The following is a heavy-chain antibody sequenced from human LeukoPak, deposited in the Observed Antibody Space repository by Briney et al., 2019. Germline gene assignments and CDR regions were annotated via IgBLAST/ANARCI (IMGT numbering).Heavy chain of an antibody. V-gene: IGHV3-73*01. CDR2: IRSKANSYAT. CDR3: CSGYYPVSYYYYYMDV. CDR1: GFTFSGSA. Sequence: GSLRLSCAASGFTFSGSAMHWVRQASGKGLEWVGRIRSKANSYATAYAASVKGRFTISRDDSKNTAYLQMNSLKTEDTAVYYCCSGYYPVSYYYYYMDVWGKGTTVTVSS. D-gene: IGHD3-22*01. J-gene: IGHJ6*03.